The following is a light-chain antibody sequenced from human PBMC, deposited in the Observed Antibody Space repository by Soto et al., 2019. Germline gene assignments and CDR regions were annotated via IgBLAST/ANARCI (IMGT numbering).Light chain of an antibody. Sequence: EIVLTQSPGTLSLSPGERATLSCRASQNVTGSYLAWYQQKPGQAPRLLIYGAYSRASGIPDRFSGSVSGTDFNLTISSLEPEDFAGYYCQQYGSSPPVTFGPGTKVDMK. V-gene: IGKV3-20*01. CDR2: GAY. J-gene: IGKJ3*01. CDR3: QQYGSSPPVT. CDR1: QNVTGSY.